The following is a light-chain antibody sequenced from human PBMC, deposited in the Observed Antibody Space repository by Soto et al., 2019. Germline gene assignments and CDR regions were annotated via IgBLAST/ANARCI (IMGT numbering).Light chain of an antibody. Sequence: DIQMTQSPSTLSASVGDRVTITCRASQSISSWLAWYQQKPGKAPKLLIYKASTLETGLPSRFSGSGSGTQFTLPISSLQPDDFATYYCQQYNTDSLFTFGPGTKVDIK. J-gene: IGKJ3*01. CDR1: QSISSW. CDR3: QQYNTDSLFT. V-gene: IGKV1-5*03. CDR2: KAS.